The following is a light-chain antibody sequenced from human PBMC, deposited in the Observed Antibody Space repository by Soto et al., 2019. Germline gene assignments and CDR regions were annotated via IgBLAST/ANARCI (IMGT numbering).Light chain of an antibody. CDR1: TGSVTSDHY. CDR2: DTS. CDR3: LLSYSGARV. Sequence: QAVVTQEPSLTVSPGGTVTLTCGSSTGSVTSDHYPYWLQQKPGQAPKTLIYDTSNKHSWTPARFSGSLLGGQAALTLSGAQPEDEAEYYCLLSYSGARVFGGATNMTVL. V-gene: IGLV7-46*01. J-gene: IGLJ2*01.